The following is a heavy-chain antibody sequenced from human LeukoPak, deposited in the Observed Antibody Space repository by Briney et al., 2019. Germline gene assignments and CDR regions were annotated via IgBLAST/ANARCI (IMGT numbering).Heavy chain of an antibody. CDR2: IGISSGNT. V-gene: IGHV3-48*04. D-gene: IGHD1-1*01. J-gene: IGHJ4*02. Sequence: GGSLRLSCAASGFTFSDYSMNWVRQAPGKGLEWISYIGISSGNTKYADSVKGRFTVSGDNAKSSLYLQMNSLRVEDTAVYYCARDYNYAFDNWGQGTLVTVSS. CDR3: ARDYNYAFDN. CDR1: GFTFSDYS.